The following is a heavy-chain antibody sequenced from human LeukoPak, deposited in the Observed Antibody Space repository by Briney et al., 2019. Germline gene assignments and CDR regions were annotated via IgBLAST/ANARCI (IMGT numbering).Heavy chain of an antibody. J-gene: IGHJ4*02. D-gene: IGHD4-11*01. CDR3: ARDDNYGIFVNVDY. Sequence: GASVKVSCKASGYTFTSNGISWVRQAPGQGLEWMGWISAYNGNTNYEQKLQGRVTMTTDTSTSTAYMELSSLRSDDTAVYYCARDDNYGIFVNVDYWGQGTLVTVSS. CDR2: ISAYNGNT. V-gene: IGHV1-18*01. CDR1: GYTFTSNG.